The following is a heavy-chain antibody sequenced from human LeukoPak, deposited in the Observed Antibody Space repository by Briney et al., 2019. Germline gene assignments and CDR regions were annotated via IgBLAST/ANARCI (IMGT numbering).Heavy chain of an antibody. CDR1: GFTSSSYG. CDR2: ISYDGSNK. V-gene: IGHV3-30*18. J-gene: IGHJ6*02. D-gene: IGHD3-10*01. Sequence: AGGSLRLSCAASGFTSSSYGMHWVRQAPGKGLGWVAVISYDGSNKHYADSVKGRFTISRDNSKNTLYLQMNSLRAEDTAVYYCAKEIRFYGSGMRAIDYYYYGMDVWGQGTTVTVSS. CDR3: AKEIRFYGSGMRAIDYYYYGMDV.